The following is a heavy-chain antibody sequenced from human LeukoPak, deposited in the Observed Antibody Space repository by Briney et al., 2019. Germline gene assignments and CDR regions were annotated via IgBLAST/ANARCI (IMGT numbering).Heavy chain of an antibody. CDR1: GGSISSHY. D-gene: IGHD3-10*01. J-gene: IGHJ4*02. V-gene: IGHV4-4*09. CDR3: ARTARVFDS. Sequence: SETLSLTCTVSGGSISSHYWSWIQQAPGKGLECIGYIYISGATNYNPSLRSRVTLSLDPSRNQFSLRLTSVTAADTAVYYCARTARVFDSWGPGILVTVSS. CDR2: IYISGAT.